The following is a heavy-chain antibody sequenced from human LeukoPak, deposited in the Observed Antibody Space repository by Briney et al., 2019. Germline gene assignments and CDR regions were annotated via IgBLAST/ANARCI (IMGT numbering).Heavy chain of an antibody. Sequence: GASVKVSCKASGGTFSSYTISWVRQAPGQGLEWMAWINLKSGGTNYAQKFQGRVTMTRDTSISTAYMEVSRLRSDDTAVYYCARDHQGYDDYRKWDYWGQGTLVTVSS. CDR3: ARDHQGYDDYRKWDY. J-gene: IGHJ4*02. D-gene: IGHD4-17*01. CDR1: GGTFSSYT. V-gene: IGHV1-2*02. CDR2: INLKSGGT.